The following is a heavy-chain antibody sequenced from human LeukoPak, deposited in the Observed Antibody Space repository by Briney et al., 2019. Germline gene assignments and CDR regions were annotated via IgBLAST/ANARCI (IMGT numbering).Heavy chain of an antibody. D-gene: IGHD5-18*01. CDR2: ISYDGSNK. CDR1: GFTFSSYG. V-gene: IGHV3-30*18. J-gene: IGHJ4*02. Sequence: PGRSLRLSCAASGFTFSSYGMHWVRQAPGKGLEWVAVISYDGSNKYYADSVKGRFTISRDNSKNTLYLQMNSLRAEDTAVYYCAKDLGYRYRYFDYWGQGTLVNVSS. CDR3: AKDLGYRYRYFDY.